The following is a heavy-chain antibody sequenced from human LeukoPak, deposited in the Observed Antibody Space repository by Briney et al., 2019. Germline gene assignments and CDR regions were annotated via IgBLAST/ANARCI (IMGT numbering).Heavy chain of an antibody. CDR3: ARANVPDYYDASGYSDWFNP. J-gene: IGHJ5*02. Sequence: GGSLRLSCVASGVTSSSEAMHWVRQAPGKGLEYVSSIGSNGVNKYYANSVKARFTVSRDNSRSTVYLQMASLKPEDSAVYYCARANVPDYYDASGYSDWFNPWGQGTLVTVST. D-gene: IGHD3-22*01. CDR1: GVTSSSEA. V-gene: IGHV3-64*01. CDR2: IGSNGVNK.